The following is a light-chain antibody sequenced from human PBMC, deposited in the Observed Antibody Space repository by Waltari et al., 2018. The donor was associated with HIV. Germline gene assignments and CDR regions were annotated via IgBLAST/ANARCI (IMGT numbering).Light chain of an antibody. V-gene: IGKV4-1*01. CDR2: WAS. J-gene: IGKJ1*01. CDR3: EQYYTTPWT. CDR1: QSVLSSSTHQTH. Sequence: DILMTQSPDSLAVSLGEWATINCTSSQSVLSSSTHQTHFAWYPKKPGLPPKLLLYWASTRDSGVPDRFSGGGSGTDFTLTISSLQAEDVAVYYCEQYYTTPWTFGQGTKVESK.